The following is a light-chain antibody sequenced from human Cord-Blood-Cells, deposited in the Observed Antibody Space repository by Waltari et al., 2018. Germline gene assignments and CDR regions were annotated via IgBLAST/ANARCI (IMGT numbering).Light chain of an antibody. J-gene: IGKJ5*01. CDR1: QSISSW. CDR2: KAS. Sequence: IQMTQSPSTLSASLGDRVTITCRASQSISSWLAWYQQKPVKAPKILIYKASSLESGVPSRFSGSGSGTEFTLTISSLQPDDFATYYCQQYNSYTITFGQGTRLEIK. V-gene: IGKV1-5*03. CDR3: QQYNSYTIT.